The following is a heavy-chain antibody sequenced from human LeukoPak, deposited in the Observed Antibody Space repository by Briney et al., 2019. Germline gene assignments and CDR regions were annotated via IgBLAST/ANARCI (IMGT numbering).Heavy chain of an antibody. CDR2: IYYSGST. J-gene: IGHJ4*02. CDR1: GGSISSYY. V-gene: IGHV4-59*01. Sequence: PSETLSLTCTVSGGSISSYYWSWIRQPPGKGLEWIGYIYYSGSTNYNPSLKSRVTISVDTSRNQFSLKLSSVTAADTAVYYCARGGDSSGYYYPVFDYWGQGTLVTVSS. CDR3: ARGGDSSGYYYPVFDY. D-gene: IGHD3-22*01.